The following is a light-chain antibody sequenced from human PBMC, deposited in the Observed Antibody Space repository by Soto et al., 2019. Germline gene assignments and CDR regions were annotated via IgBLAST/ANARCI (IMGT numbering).Light chain of an antibody. CDR1: QTISNY. CDR3: QQSYNTPIT. Sequence: DIQMTQSPSSLSASLGDRVTTTCRASQTISNYLNWYQQKPGRAPELLVYAASTLQSGVPSRFTGSGSGTHFTLTISGLQPADFATYYCQQSYNTPITFGQGTRLEI. V-gene: IGKV1-39*01. CDR2: AAS. J-gene: IGKJ5*01.